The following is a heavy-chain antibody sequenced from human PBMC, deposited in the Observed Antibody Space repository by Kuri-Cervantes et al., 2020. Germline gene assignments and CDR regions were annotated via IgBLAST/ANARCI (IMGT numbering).Heavy chain of an antibody. CDR1: GFTVSDKY. CDR2: ISSSGSTI. J-gene: IGHJ4*02. Sequence: GGSLRLSCAASGFTVSDKYMSWVRQAPGKGLEWVPYISSSGSTIYYADSVKGRFTISRDNAKNSLYLQMNSLRAEDTAVYYCATIWRPDYYGSGSYYNGFDYWGQGTLVTVSS. CDR3: ATIWRPDYYGSGSYYNGFDY. V-gene: IGHV3-11*01. D-gene: IGHD3-10*01.